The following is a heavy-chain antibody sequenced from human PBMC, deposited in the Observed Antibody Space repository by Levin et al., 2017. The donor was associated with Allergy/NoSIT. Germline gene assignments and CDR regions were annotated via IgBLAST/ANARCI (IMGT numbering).Heavy chain of an antibody. Sequence: QTLSLTCTFSGFSLSAGTVGVGWIRQPPGKALEWLALIYWDDDKRHSPSLKSRLTITKDTSKNQVVLTMTNMDPVDTATYYCARAYTYGFDYWGQGTLLTVST. CDR1: GFSLSAGTVG. V-gene: IGHV2-5*02. CDR3: ARAYTYGFDY. J-gene: IGHJ4*02. CDR2: IYWDDDK. D-gene: IGHD5-18*01.